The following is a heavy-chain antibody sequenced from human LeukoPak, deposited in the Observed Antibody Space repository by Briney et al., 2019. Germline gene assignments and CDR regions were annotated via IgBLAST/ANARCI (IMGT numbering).Heavy chain of an antibody. Sequence: ASVKVSCKASGYTFTSYGISWVRQAPAQGLEWMGWISAYNGNTNYAQKLQGRVAMTTDTSTSTAYMELRSLRSDDTAVYYCARDLGSSPAKDQNGYWGQGTLVTVSS. CDR2: ISAYNGNT. J-gene: IGHJ4*02. D-gene: IGHD6-6*01. V-gene: IGHV1-18*01. CDR3: ARDLGSSPAKDQNGY. CDR1: GYTFTSYG.